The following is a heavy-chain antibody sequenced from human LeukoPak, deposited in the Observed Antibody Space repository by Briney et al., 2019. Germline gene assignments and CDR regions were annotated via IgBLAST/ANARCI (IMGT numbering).Heavy chain of an antibody. Sequence: SETLSLTCTVSGGSVSSGSYYWSWIRQPPGKGLEWIGYIYYSGSTNYNPSLKSRVTISVDTSKNQFSLKLSSVTAADTGVYYCARDLRIQDAFDIWGQGTMVTVSS. D-gene: IGHD3-16*01. V-gene: IGHV4-61*01. CDR1: GGSVSSGSYY. J-gene: IGHJ3*02. CDR2: IYYSGST. CDR3: ARDLRIQDAFDI.